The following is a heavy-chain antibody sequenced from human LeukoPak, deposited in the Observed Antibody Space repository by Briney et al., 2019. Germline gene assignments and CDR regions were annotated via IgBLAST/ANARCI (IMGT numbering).Heavy chain of an antibody. J-gene: IGHJ6*03. CDR1: GYTFTGYY. CDR3: ARDRPEYYYDSSGVYYYYYMDV. V-gene: IGHV1-2*02. Sequence: ASVKVSCKASGYTFTGYYMHWVRQAPGQGLEWMGWINPNSGGTNYAQKFQGRVTMTRDTSISTAYMELSRLRSDDTAVYYCARDRPEYYYDSSGVYYYYYMDVWGKGTTVTISS. CDR2: INPNSGGT. D-gene: IGHD3-22*01.